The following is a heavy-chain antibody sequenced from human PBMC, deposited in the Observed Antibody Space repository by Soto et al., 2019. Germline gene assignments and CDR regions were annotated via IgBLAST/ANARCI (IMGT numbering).Heavy chain of an antibody. CDR2: ISSSGSTI. CDR1: GFTFSDYY. V-gene: IGHV3-11*01. D-gene: IGHD6-19*01. Sequence: QVQLVESGGGSVKPGGSLRLSCAASGFTFSDYYMSWIRQAPGKGLEWVSYISSSGSTIYYADSVKGRFTISRDNAKNSLYLQMNSLRAEDTAVYYCASGWERDSSGWYFPFPFDYWGQGTLVTVSS. CDR3: ASGWERDSSGWYFPFPFDY. J-gene: IGHJ4*02.